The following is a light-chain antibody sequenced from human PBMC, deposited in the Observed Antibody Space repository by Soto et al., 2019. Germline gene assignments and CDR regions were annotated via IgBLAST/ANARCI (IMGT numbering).Light chain of an antibody. CDR1: QSVSSY. V-gene: IGKV3-11*01. CDR3: QQRSNWPPT. Sequence: EIVLTQSPATLSLSPGERATLSCRASQSVSSYLAWYQQKPGQAPRLLIYDASNRATGIPARFSGSGSGTDFTLTISILEHEDFAVYYCQQRSNWPPTFGQGTKVDIK. J-gene: IGKJ1*01. CDR2: DAS.